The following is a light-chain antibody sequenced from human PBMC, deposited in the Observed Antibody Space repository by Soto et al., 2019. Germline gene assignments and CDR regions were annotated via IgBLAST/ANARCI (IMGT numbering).Light chain of an antibody. CDR3: QQYGGSPLT. CDR1: QSVRNSY. Sequence: DIVLTQSPGTLSLSPGERATLSCRASQSVRNSYLAWYQQKPGQAPRLLVYGASSRATGIPDRFSGSGSGTDFTLTVSRLEPEDFAVYYCQQYGGSPLTFGQGTKVEIK. V-gene: IGKV3-20*01. J-gene: IGKJ1*01. CDR2: GAS.